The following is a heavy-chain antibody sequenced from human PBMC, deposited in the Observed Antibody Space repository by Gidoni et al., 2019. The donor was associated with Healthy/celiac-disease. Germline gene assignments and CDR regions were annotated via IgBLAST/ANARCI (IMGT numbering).Heavy chain of an antibody. Sequence: QLQLQESGPGLVKPSETLSLTCTVSGGSISSSSYYWGWIRQPPGKGLEWIGSIYYSGSTYYNPSLKSRVTISVDTSKNQFSLKLSSVTAADTAVYYCASSYGSGSESDYWGQGTLVTVSS. CDR1: GGSISSSSYY. D-gene: IGHD3-10*01. V-gene: IGHV4-39*01. J-gene: IGHJ4*02. CDR2: IYYSGST. CDR3: ASSYGSGSESDY.